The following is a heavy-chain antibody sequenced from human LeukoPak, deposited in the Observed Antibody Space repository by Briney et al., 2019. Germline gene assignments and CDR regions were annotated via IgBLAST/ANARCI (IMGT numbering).Heavy chain of an antibody. CDR2: ISYDGSNK. V-gene: IGHV3-30*04. CDR1: GFTFSSYA. D-gene: IGHD3-22*01. J-gene: IGHJ4*02. CDR3: ARANSYDSSGHYYEFGY. Sequence: GGSLRLSCAASGFTFSSYAMHWVRQTPGKGLEWVAVISYDGSNKYYADSVKGRFTISRDNSKNTLYLQMNSLRAEDTAVYYCARANSYDSSGHYYEFGYWGQGTLVTVSS.